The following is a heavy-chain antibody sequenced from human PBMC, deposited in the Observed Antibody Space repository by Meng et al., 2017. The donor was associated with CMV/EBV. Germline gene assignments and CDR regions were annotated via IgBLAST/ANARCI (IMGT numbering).Heavy chain of an antibody. CDR1: GFTFSSYA. Sequence: QVQLVESGGGVVQPGRSLRLACAASGFTFSSYAMHWVRQAPGKGLEWVAVISYDGRNKSYADSVKGRFTISRDNSKNTLYLQMNSLRAEDTAVYYCARDLLAADSYHDHGGQGPLSTVDS. CDR2: ISYDGRNK. CDR3: ARDLLAADSYHDH. D-gene: IGHD6-13*01. J-gene: IGHJ4*02. V-gene: IGHV3-30*04.